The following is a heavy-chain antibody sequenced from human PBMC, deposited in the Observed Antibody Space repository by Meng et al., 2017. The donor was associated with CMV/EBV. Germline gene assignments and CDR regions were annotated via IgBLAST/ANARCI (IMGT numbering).Heavy chain of an antibody. V-gene: IGHV1-24*01. J-gene: IGHJ4*02. CDR2: FDPEDGET. Sequence: ASVKVSCKVSGYTLTELSRHWVRQAPGKGLEWTGGFDPEDGETIYAQKFQGRVTMTEDTSTDTAYMELSSLRSEDTAVYYCATARVDCSSTSCYTYYFDYWGQGTLVTVSS. D-gene: IGHD2-2*02. CDR1: GYTLTELS. CDR3: ATARVDCSSTSCYTYYFDY.